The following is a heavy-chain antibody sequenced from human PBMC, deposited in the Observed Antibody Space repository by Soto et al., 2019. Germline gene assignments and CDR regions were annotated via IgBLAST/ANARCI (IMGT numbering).Heavy chain of an antibody. Sequence: SVKVSCKASGGTFSSYTISWVRQAPGQGLEWMGRIIPILGIANYAQKFQGRVTITADKSTSTAYMELSSLRSEDTAVYYCARDEFGDPGVYWGQGTLVTVSS. CDR3: ARDEFGDPGVY. V-gene: IGHV1-69*04. J-gene: IGHJ4*02. CDR1: GGTFSSYT. CDR2: IIPILGIA. D-gene: IGHD4-17*01.